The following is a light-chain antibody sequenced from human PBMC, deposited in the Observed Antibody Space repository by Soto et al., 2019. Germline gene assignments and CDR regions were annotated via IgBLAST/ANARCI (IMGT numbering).Light chain of an antibody. J-gene: IGKJ5*01. CDR3: QQYGSSPPIT. V-gene: IGKV3-20*01. Sequence: EIVLTQSPGTLSSSPGERATLSCRASHSVSSSYLAWYQQKPGQAPRLLIYGASSRATGIPYRFSGSGSGTDFTLTISRLEPEDFALYYCQQYGSSPPITFGQGTRLEIK. CDR2: GAS. CDR1: HSVSSSY.